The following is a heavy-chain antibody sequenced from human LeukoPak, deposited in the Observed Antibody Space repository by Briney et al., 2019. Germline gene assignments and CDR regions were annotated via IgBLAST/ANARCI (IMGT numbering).Heavy chain of an antibody. Sequence: GSLRLSCAASGFTFSSYAMSWVRQAPGKGLEWIGSIFYTGTTYYNPSLKSRVTISVDTSKNQFSLKLSSVTAADTAVYYCARDIPTGYHDYWGQGTLVTVSS. CDR1: GFTFSSYA. V-gene: IGHV4-39*07. CDR2: IFYTGTT. CDR3: ARDIPTGYHDY. D-gene: IGHD3-9*01. J-gene: IGHJ4*02.